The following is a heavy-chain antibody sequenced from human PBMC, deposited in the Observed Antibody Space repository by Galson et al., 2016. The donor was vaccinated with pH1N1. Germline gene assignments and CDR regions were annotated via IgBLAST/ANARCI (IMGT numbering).Heavy chain of an antibody. Sequence: LRLSCAASGFTFSSYWMSWVRQAPGKGLEWVANIKQDGSVKYYVDSVKGRFTISRNNAKNSLYLQMNSLTGEDTAVYYCSRKGLPDVWGQGTTVTVSS. CDR1: GFTFSSYW. CDR2: IKQDGSVK. V-gene: IGHV3-7*01. J-gene: IGHJ6*02. CDR3: SRKGLPDV.